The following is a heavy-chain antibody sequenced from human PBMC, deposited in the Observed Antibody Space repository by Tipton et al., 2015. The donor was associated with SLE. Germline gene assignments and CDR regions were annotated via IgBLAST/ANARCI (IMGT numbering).Heavy chain of an antibody. Sequence: SLRLSCAASGFTFSSYTMNWVRQAPGQGLEWVADIEEDGGEKFYVDSVRGRFTISRDNAKNSLYLQMDTLKAGDTAVYYCARQDAGAFDIWGQGTVVTVSS. CDR2: IEEDGGEK. V-gene: IGHV3-7*03. CDR1: GFTFSSYT. J-gene: IGHJ3*02. CDR3: ARQDAGAFDI. D-gene: IGHD5-24*01.